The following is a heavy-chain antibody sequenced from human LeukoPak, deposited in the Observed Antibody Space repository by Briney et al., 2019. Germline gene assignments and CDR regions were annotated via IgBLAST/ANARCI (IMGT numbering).Heavy chain of an antibody. CDR2: IIPILGIA. J-gene: IGHJ4*02. V-gene: IGHV1-69*04. CDR1: GGTFNSYA. D-gene: IGHD5-24*01. CDR3: ARDHLEMATIDFDY. Sequence: GASVKVSCKASGGTFNSYAISWVRQAPGQGLEWMGRIIPILGIANYAQKFQGRVTITADKSTSTAYMKLSSLRSEDTAVYYCARDHLEMATIDFDYWGQGTLVTVSS.